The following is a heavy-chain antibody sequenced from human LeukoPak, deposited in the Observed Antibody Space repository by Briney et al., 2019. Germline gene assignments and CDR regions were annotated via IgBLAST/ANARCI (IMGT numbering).Heavy chain of an antibody. CDR2: IIPILGIA. J-gene: IGHJ4*02. D-gene: IGHD3-10*01. V-gene: IGHV1-69*04. CDR1: GGTFSSYA. CDR3: ARTGGSGSYYSLFY. Sequence: GASVKVSCKASGGTFSSYAISWVRQAPGQGLEWMGRIIPILGIANYAQKFQGRVTITADKSTSTAYMELSSLRSGDTAVYYCARTGGSGSYYSLFYWGQGTLVTVSS.